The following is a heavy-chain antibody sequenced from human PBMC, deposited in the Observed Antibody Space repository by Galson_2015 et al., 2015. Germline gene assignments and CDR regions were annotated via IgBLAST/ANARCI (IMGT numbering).Heavy chain of an antibody. CDR1: GFSLSTSGMR. J-gene: IGHJ3*02. Sequence: PALVKPTQTLTLTCTFSGFSLSTSGMRVSWIRQPPGKALEWLARIDWDDDKFYSTSLKTRLTISKDTSKNQVVLTMTNMDPVDTATYYCARSLRRYSSGWYERNFVADAFDIWGQGTMVTVSS. CDR3: ARSLRRYSSGWYERNFVADAFDI. D-gene: IGHD6-19*01. CDR2: IDWDDDK. V-gene: IGHV2-70*04.